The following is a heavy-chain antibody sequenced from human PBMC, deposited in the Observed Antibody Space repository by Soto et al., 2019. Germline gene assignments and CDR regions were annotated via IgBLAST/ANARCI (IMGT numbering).Heavy chain of an antibody. CDR1: GYTFTSYG. V-gene: IGHV1-18*04. D-gene: IGHD3-9*01. J-gene: IGHJ4*02. CDR2: ISAYNGNT. Sequence: GASVKVSCKASGYTFTSYGISWVRQAPGQGLEWMGWISAYNGNTNYAQKLQGRVTMTTDTSTSTAYMELRSLRSDDTAVYYCARDEGSRPQILTGYQLFDYWGQGTLVTVSS. CDR3: ARDEGSRPQILTGYQLFDY.